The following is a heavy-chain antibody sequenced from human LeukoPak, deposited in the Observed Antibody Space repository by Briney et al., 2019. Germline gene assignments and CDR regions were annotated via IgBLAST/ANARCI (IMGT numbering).Heavy chain of an antibody. J-gene: IGHJ4*02. Sequence: GGSLRLSCAASGFTFSSYWMCWVRQAPGKGLEWVANINQDGNEKYYVDSVKGRFTISRDNTKNSLYLQMNSLKTEDTAVYYCARDRVWTVLYWGQGTLVTVSS. V-gene: IGHV3-7*01. CDR2: INQDGNEK. CDR1: GFTFSSYW. D-gene: IGHD6-13*01. CDR3: ARDRVWTVLY.